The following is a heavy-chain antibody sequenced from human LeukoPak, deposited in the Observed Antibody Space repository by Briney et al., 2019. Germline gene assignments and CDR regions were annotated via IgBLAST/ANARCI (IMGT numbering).Heavy chain of an antibody. Sequence: GGSLRLSCAASGFTFSSYSMNWVRQAPGKGLEWVANIKQDGSEKYYVDSVKGRFTISRDNAKNSLDLQMNSLRVEDTAVYYCSRSTSGAFDIWGQGTMVTVSS. J-gene: IGHJ3*02. CDR3: SRSTSGAFDI. CDR1: GFTFSSYS. D-gene: IGHD6-25*01. CDR2: IKQDGSEK. V-gene: IGHV3-7*01.